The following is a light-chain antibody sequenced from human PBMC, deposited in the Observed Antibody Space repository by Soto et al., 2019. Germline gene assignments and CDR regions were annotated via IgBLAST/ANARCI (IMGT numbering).Light chain of an antibody. CDR1: QSIRSN. Sequence: EIVMTQSPATLSVSPGERATLSCRASQSIRSNLGWYQQKPGQAPRLLIYGASTRATGVPARFSGSGSGIEFTLTISSLQSEDSAVYYCQQYNNWPPFTFGQGTRLEIK. J-gene: IGKJ5*01. CDR3: QQYNNWPPFT. V-gene: IGKV3-15*01. CDR2: GAS.